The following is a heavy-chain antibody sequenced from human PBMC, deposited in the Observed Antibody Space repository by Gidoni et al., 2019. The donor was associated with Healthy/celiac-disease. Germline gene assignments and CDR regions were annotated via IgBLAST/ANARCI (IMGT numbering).Heavy chain of an antibody. CDR2: IWYDGSNK. J-gene: IGHJ4*02. CDR3: ARGGYSYGYWYYFDY. D-gene: IGHD5-18*01. Sequence: QVQLVESGGGVVQPGRSLRLSFAASGFTFSSYGMHWVRQAPGKGLEWVAVIWYDGSNKYYADSVKGRFTISRDNSKNTLYLQMNSLRAEDTAVYYCARGGYSYGYWYYFDYWGQGTLVTVSS. CDR1: GFTFSSYG. V-gene: IGHV3-33*01.